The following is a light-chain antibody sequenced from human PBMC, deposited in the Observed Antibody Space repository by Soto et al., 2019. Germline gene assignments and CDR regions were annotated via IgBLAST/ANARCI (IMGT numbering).Light chain of an antibody. Sequence: QSALTQPASVSGSPGQSITISCTGTSSDVGRYIYVSWYQHHPGEAPKLMIYEVSNRPSGVSNRFSGSKSGNTASLTISGLQPEDAADYYCSSYTTTTTWVFGGGTKLTVL. V-gene: IGLV2-14*01. CDR2: EVS. CDR3: SSYTTTTTWV. CDR1: SSDVGRYIY. J-gene: IGLJ3*02.